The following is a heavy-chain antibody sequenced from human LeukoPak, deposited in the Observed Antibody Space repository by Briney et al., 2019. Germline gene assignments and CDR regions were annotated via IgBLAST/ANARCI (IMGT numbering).Heavy chain of an antibody. CDR2: ISSSGSTI. CDR3: AKEAYYYYYMDV. J-gene: IGHJ6*03. Sequence: GGSLRLSCAASGFTFSDYYMSWIRQAPGKGLEWVSYISSSGSTIYYADSVKGRFTISRDNAKNSLYLQMNSLRAEDTAVYYCAKEAYYYYYMDVWGKGTTVTVSS. V-gene: IGHV3-11*01. CDR1: GFTFSDYY.